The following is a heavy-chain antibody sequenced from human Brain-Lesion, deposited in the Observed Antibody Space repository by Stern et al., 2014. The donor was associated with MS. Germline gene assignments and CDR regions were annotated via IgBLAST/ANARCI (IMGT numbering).Heavy chain of an antibody. Sequence: VQLVESGPGLVKPSQTLSLTCTVSGGSVGSGSYDWSWIRPPAGQGLEWIGRIYTTGSTYSNPSLKGLAPISIDTSKTQFSLKLTSVTAADTAVYYCARDKEDTNMAFRYFDNWGQGTLVTVSS. J-gene: IGHJ4*02. V-gene: IGHV4-61*02. CDR2: IYTTGST. CDR1: GGSVGSGSYD. CDR3: ARDKEDTNMAFRYFDN. D-gene: IGHD5-18*01.